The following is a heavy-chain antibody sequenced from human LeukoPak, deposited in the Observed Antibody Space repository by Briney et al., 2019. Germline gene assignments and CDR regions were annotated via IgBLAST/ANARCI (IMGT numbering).Heavy chain of an antibody. CDR2: IWYDGSNK. CDR1: GFTFSSYG. J-gene: IGHJ4*02. V-gene: IGHV3-33*01. CDR3: ARDIPACSGSYSPVLDY. Sequence: PGGSLRLSCAASGFTFSSYGMHWVRQAPGKGLEWVAVIWYDGSNKYYGDSVKGRFTISRDNSKNTLYLQMNSLRAEDTAVYYCARDIPACSGSYSPVLDYWGQGTLVTVSS. D-gene: IGHD1-26*01.